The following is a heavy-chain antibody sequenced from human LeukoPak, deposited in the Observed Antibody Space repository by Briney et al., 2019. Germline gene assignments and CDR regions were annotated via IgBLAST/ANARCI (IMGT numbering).Heavy chain of an antibody. CDR1: GFTFSSYG. V-gene: IGHV3-23*01. D-gene: IGHD3-10*01. J-gene: IGHJ4*02. CDR3: ARDYYYGSGSYYRFFDY. Sequence: GGSLRLSCAASGFTFSSYGMSWVRQAPGKGLEWVSAITGSGGSTYYADSVKGRFTISRDNSKNTLYLQMNSLRAEDTAVYYCARDYYYGSGSYYRFFDYWGQGTLVTVSS. CDR2: ITGSGGST.